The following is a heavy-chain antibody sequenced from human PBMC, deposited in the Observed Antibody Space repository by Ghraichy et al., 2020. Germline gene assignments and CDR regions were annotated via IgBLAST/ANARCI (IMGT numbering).Heavy chain of an antibody. J-gene: IGHJ2*01. Sequence: ASVKVSCKASGFTFTGYYMHWVRQAPGQGLEWMGWINPNDGGTNYAQKFQGRVTMTRDTSIATAYMELNRLRSDDTAMYYCARDRGLGYWFFDLWGRGSLVTVSS. CDR1: GFTFTGYY. D-gene: IGHD3-10*01. V-gene: IGHV1-2*02. CDR3: ARDRGLGYWFFDL. CDR2: INPNDGGT.